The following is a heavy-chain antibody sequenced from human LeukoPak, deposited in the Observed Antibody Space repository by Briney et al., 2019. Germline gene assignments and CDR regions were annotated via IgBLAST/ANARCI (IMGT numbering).Heavy chain of an antibody. CDR3: ARRYSSSWSPYYYYYYGMDV. CDR2: ISAYNGNT. Sequence: GASVKVSCKASGYTFTSYGISWVRQAPGQGLEWMGWISAYNGNTNYAQKPQGRVTMTTDTSTSTAYMELRSLRSDDTAVYYCARRYSSSWSPYYYYYYGMDVWGQGTTVTVSS. CDR1: GYTFTSYG. V-gene: IGHV1-18*01. J-gene: IGHJ6*02. D-gene: IGHD6-13*01.